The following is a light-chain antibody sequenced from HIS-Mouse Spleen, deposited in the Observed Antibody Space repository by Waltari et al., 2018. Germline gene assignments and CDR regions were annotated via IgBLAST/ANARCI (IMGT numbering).Light chain of an antibody. V-gene: IGLV1-47*01. J-gene: IGLJ3*02. CDR1: SSNIGSNY. CDR3: AAWDDSLSGPV. Sequence: QSVLTQPPSASGTPGQRVTISCSGSSSNIGSNYVYWYQQLPGTAPKLLIYRNNQRASGVADRFSGSKSGTAASLAISGLRSEDEADYYCAAWDDSLSGPVFGGGTKLTVL. CDR2: RNN.